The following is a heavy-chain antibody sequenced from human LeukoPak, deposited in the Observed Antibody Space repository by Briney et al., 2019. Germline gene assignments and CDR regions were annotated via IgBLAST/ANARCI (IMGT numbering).Heavy chain of an antibody. Sequence: GESLKISCKGSGYTFPSYWIAWVRQMPGKGLEWMGVIYVGGSDTRYSPSFQGQVTISADKSISTAYLQWGSLKASDTAMYYCARLGYCSGGTCYKSYFDYWGQGTLVTVSS. J-gene: IGHJ4*02. CDR3: ARLGYCSGGTCYKSYFDY. CDR2: IYVGGSDT. V-gene: IGHV5-51*01. CDR1: GYTFPSYW. D-gene: IGHD2-15*01.